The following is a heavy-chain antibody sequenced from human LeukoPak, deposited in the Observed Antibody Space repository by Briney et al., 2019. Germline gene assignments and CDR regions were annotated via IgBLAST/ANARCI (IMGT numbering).Heavy chain of an antibody. CDR3: ARDRDDILTATPDYFDY. Sequence: GGSLRLSCAPSGFPFSDYYMSWIRQAPGKGLEWVSYISSSGSTIYYADSVKGRFTISRDNAKNSLYLQKNSLIAEDTAVYYCARDRDDILTATPDYFDYWGQGTLVTVSS. V-gene: IGHV3-11*01. CDR1: GFPFSDYY. CDR2: ISSSGSTI. D-gene: IGHD3-9*01. J-gene: IGHJ4*02.